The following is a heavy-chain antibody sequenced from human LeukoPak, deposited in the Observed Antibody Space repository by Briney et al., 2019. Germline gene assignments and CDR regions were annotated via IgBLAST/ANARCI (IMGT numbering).Heavy chain of an antibody. J-gene: IGHJ6*02. D-gene: IGHD3-22*01. V-gene: IGHV1-2*04. CDR1: GYTFIDYY. CDR2: INPNSGGT. CDR3: ARGDYYDSSGYSKRFYYYGMDV. Sequence: ASVKVSCKASGYTFIDYYMHWVRQAPGQGLEWMGWINPNSGGTNYAQKFQGWVTMTRDTSISTAYMELSRLRSDDTAVYYCARGDYYDSSGYSKRFYYYGMDVWGQGTTVTVSS.